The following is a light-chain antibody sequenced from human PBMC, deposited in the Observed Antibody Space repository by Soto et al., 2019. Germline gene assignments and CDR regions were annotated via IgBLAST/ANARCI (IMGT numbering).Light chain of an antibody. CDR3: ATWHESLLSVV. V-gene: IGLV1-47*02. Sequence: QAVVTQPPSASGTPGQRVTLSCSGSSSNIGRNYVFWYQKVPGAAPKLLINHNNQRPSGVPDRFSGSKSGTSASLAISGLRSEDEADYYCATWHESLLSVVFGGGTKVTVL. CDR2: HNN. J-gene: IGLJ2*01. CDR1: SSNIGRNY.